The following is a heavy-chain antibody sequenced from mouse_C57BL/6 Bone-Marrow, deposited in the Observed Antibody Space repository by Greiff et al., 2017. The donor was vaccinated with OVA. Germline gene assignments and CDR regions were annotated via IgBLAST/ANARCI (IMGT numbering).Heavy chain of an antibody. D-gene: IGHD2-3*01. CDR2: IDPSNSFT. J-gene: IGHJ1*03. Sequence: QVQLQQPGAELVMPGPSVKLSCKASGYPFTGYWMHWVKQRPGQGLEWIGEIDPSNSFTTYNQKFKGKSTLTVDKSSSTSYTQLSSLTSEDSAVYYCARSRWLPGYFDVWGTGTTVTVSS. CDR3: ARSRWLPGYFDV. CDR1: GYPFTGYW. V-gene: IGHV1-69*01.